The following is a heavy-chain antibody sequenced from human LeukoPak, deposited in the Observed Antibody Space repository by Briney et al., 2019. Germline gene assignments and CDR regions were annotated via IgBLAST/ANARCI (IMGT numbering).Heavy chain of an antibody. Sequence: ASVKVSCKASGYIFTTYGFSWVRQAPGQGLEWMGWISPYDGNTKYAQKFQGRVTLTTDTSTSTASMELRSLRSDDTAVYYCARSVDTAMIFAHGGQGTLVTVSS. CDR3: ARSVDTAMIFAH. CDR2: ISPYDGNT. CDR1: GYIFTTYG. V-gene: IGHV1-18*01. J-gene: IGHJ4*02. D-gene: IGHD5-18*01.